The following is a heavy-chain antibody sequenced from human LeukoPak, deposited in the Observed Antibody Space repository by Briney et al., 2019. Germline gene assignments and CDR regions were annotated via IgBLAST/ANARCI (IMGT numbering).Heavy chain of an antibody. CDR1: GYTFTSYA. V-gene: IGHV1-3*01. CDR3: ARRTGADAFDI. J-gene: IGHJ3*02. CDR2: INAGNGNK. Sequence: ASVKVSCKASGYTFTSYAMHWVRQAPGQRLEWMGWINAGNGNKKYSQKFQGRVTITRDTSASTAYMELSSLRSEDTAVYYCARRTGADAFDIWGQGTMVTVSS. D-gene: IGHD1-14*01.